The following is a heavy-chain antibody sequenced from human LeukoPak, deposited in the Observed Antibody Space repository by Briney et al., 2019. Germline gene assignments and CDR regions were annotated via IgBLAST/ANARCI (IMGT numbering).Heavy chain of an antibody. J-gene: IGHJ6*03. V-gene: IGHV3-21*04. D-gene: IGHD2-2*01. CDR3: ARRSGSQLLSNNYYYYYMDV. CDR1: GFTFSSHS. CDR2: ISSSSSYI. Sequence: PGGSLRLSCAASGFTFSSHSMNWVRQAPGKGLEWVSSISSSSSYIYYADSVKGRFTISRDNAKNSLYLQMNSLRSDDTAVYYCARRSGSQLLSNNYYYYYMDVWGKGTTVTVSS.